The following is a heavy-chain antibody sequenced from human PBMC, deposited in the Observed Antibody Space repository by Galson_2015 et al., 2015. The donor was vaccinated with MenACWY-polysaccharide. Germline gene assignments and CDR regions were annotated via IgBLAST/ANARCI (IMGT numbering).Heavy chain of an antibody. V-gene: IGHV3-30-3*02. CDR2: ISFDGSNQ. CDR3: AKNAGGWYFDL. CDR1: GFTFSSYA. Sequence: SLRLSCAASGFTFSSYAMYWVRQAPGKGLQWVAVISFDGSNQYYADSVKGRFTISRDNSKNTLYLQMNSLRAEDTAIYFCAKNAGGWYFDLWGRGTLVTVSS. J-gene: IGHJ2*01. D-gene: IGHD2-8*02.